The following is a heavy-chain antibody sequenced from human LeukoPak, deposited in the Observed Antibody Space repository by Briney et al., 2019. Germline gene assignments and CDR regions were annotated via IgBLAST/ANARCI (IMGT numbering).Heavy chain of an antibody. D-gene: IGHD3-22*01. J-gene: IGHJ4*02. Sequence: PGGSLRLSCAASRFTVSSNYMSWVRQAPGKGLEWVSSISSSSSYIYYADSVKGRFTISRDNAKNSLYLQMNSLRAEDTAVYYCARDLLLYSSGYPGYWGQGTLVTVSS. V-gene: IGHV3-21*01. CDR1: RFTVSSNY. CDR3: ARDLLLYSSGYPGY. CDR2: ISSSSSYI.